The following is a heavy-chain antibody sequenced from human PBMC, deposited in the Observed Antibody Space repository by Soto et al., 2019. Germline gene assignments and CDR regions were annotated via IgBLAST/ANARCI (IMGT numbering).Heavy chain of an antibody. Sequence: EVQLLESGGGLVQPGGSLRLSCAASGFTFSKYAMSWVRQAPGKGLEWVSAISGIGTTTYSADSVRGRFTISRDNSNNKLYMQMNSPSPEGAAVYYCVKFYVAPGGSSDWRWSVDSWGQGTPVTVSS. CDR2: ISGIGTTT. CDR3: VKFYVAPGGSSDWRWSVDS. J-gene: IGHJ4*02. V-gene: IGHV3-23*01. CDR1: GFTFSKYA. D-gene: IGHD3-16*01.